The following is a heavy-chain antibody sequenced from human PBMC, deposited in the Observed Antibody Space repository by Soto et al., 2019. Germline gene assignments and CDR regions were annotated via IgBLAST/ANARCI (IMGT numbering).Heavy chain of an antibody. D-gene: IGHD2-15*01. V-gene: IGHV4-59*01. CDR1: GGSISSYY. CDR2: IYYSGST. J-gene: IGHJ6*02. CDR3: AREATVVDYYYGMDV. Sequence: SETLSLTCTVSGGSISSYYWSWIRQPPGKGLEWIGYIYYSGSTNYNPSLKSRVTISVDTSKNQFSLKLSSVTAADTAVYYCAREATVVDYYYGMDVWGQGTTVTVSS.